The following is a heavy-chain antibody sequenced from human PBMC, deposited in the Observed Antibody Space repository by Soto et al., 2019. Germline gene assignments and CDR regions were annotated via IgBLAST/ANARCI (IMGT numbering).Heavy chain of an antibody. J-gene: IGHJ5*02. V-gene: IGHV2-5*02. CDR2: IYWDDDK. CDR1: GFSLSTSGVG. Sequence: QITLKESGPTLVKPTQTLTLTCTFSGFSLSTSGVGVGWIRQPPGKALEWLALIYWDDDKRYSPSLKSRLTITKDTSKNQVVLTMTNMDPVDTATYYCAHRPGYCSSTSCYWDWFDPWGQGTLVTASS. D-gene: IGHD2-2*01. CDR3: AHRPGYCSSTSCYWDWFDP.